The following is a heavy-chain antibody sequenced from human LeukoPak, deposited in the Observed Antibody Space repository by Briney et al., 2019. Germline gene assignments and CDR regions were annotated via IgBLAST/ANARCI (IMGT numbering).Heavy chain of an antibody. J-gene: IGHJ4*02. Sequence: PSETLSLTCTVSGGSINSYYWSWIRQPPGKGLEWIGYIYYSGSTNYNPSLKSRVTISVDTSKNQFSLKLSSVTAADTAVYYCARAANYGDCFDYWGQGTLVTVSS. CDR2: IYYSGST. D-gene: IGHD4-17*01. CDR1: GGSINSYY. CDR3: ARAANYGDCFDY. V-gene: IGHV4-59*01.